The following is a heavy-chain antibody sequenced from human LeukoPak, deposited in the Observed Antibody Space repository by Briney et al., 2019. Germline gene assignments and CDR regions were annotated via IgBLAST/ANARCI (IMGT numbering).Heavy chain of an antibody. Sequence: GGSLRLSCAASGFTVSSNYMSWVRHVPGKGLEWVSGINWNGGSTGYADSVKGRFTISRDNAKNSLYLQMNSLRAEDTALYYCAGGDRNGWYFDYWGQGTLVTVSS. CDR3: AGGDRNGWYFDY. D-gene: IGHD6-19*01. CDR1: GFTVSSNY. V-gene: IGHV3-20*04. CDR2: INWNGGST. J-gene: IGHJ4*02.